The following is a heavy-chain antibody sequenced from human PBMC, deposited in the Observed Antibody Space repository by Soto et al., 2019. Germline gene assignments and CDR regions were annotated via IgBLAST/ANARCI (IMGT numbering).Heavy chain of an antibody. Sequence: PSETLSLTCTVSGGSISSSNYYWGWIRQPPGKGLEWIGSIYFSGSTHYNVSLTSRVTISVDTSRNQFSLKLSSVTATYTVVYYCARHVRGWQLMLDNWGQGSLVTVSS. CDR1: GGSISSSNYY. D-gene: IGHD6-13*01. V-gene: IGHV4-39*01. CDR3: ARHVRGWQLMLDN. J-gene: IGHJ4*02. CDR2: IYFSGST.